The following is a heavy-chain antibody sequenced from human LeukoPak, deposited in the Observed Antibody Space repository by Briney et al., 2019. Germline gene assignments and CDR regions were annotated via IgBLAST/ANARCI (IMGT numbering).Heavy chain of an antibody. V-gene: IGHV3-48*04. Sequence: PGGSLRLSCAASGFTFSAYAMTWVRQAPGKVLEWVSYISSGGGTIYYADSVKGRFTISRDNAKNSLYLQMNSLRAEDTAGYYCTRPGYSGGYYHAEYSQHWGQGILVTVSS. D-gene: IGHD3-22*01. CDR3: TRPGYSGGYYHAEYSQH. CDR1: GFTFSAYA. J-gene: IGHJ1*01. CDR2: ISSGGGTI.